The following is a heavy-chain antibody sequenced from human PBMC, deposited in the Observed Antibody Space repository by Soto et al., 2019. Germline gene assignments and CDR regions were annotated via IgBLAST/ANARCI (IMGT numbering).Heavy chain of an antibody. J-gene: IGHJ4*02. CDR3: AREFGSPEIYCGGGCYPHYFDY. CDR2: IYSGGST. CDR1: GFTVSSNY. D-gene: IGHD2-21*02. Sequence: EVQLVESGGGLIQPGGSLRLSCAASGFTVSSNYMSWVRQAPGKGLEWVSVIYSGGSTYYADSVKGRFTISRDNSKNTLYLQLNSLRAEDTAVYYCAREFGSPEIYCGGGCYPHYFDYWGQGTLVTVSS. V-gene: IGHV3-53*01.